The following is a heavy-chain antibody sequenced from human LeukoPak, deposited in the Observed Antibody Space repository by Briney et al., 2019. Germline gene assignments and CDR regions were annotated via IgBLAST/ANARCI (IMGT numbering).Heavy chain of an antibody. J-gene: IGHJ4*02. V-gene: IGHV5-51*01. Sequence: GESLKISCKGSGYSFTSYWIGWVRQMPGKGLEWMWIIYPGDSDTRYSPSFQGQVTISADKSISTAYLQWSSLKASDTAMYYCPRTSRPMGKYYFDYWGQGTLVTVSS. D-gene: IGHD1-26*01. CDR1: GYSFTSYW. CDR2: IYPGDSDT. CDR3: PRTSRPMGKYYFDY.